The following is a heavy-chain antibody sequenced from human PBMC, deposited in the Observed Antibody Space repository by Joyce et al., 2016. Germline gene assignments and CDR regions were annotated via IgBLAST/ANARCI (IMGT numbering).Heavy chain of an antibody. D-gene: IGHD3-16*01. J-gene: IGHJ4*02. CDR1: GGSISSYY. CDR2: IYSSGAT. Sequence: QVQLQESGPGLVKSSETLSLTCTVSGGSISSYYWSWIRQPPGKALEWIGYIYSSGATKYNPSLTSRVTISVDTSKNQFSLRLRSVTAADTAVYYCAGVDMNGGGLFDHWGQGTLVTVSS. V-gene: IGHV4-59*01. CDR3: AGVDMNGGGLFDH.